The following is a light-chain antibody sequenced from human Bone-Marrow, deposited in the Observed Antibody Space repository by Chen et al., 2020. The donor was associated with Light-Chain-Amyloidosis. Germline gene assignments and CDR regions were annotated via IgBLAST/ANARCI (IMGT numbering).Light chain of an antibody. CDR3: QQYNNWPPWT. CDR1: QSISSN. V-gene: IGKV3-15*01. Sequence: EIIMTQSPATLSVSPGERATLSCRASQSISSNLAWYLQKPGQTPRLLIYGASTRATGIPARLSGRGSGTEFILTLSSMQSEDFALYYCQQYNNWPPWTFGQGTKVEI. J-gene: IGKJ1*01. CDR2: GAS.